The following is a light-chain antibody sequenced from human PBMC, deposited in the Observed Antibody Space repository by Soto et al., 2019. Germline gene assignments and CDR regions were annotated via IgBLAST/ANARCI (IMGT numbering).Light chain of an antibody. CDR3: QQYYSYPP. CDR2: AAS. CDR1: QGISSY. Sequence: AIRMTQSPSSLSASTGDRVTITCRASQGISSYLAWYQQKPGKDPKLLIYAASTLQSGVPSRFSGSGSGTDFTHTISCLQSEDFATYYCQQYYSYPPFDPGTKVDIK. V-gene: IGKV1-8*01. J-gene: IGKJ3*01.